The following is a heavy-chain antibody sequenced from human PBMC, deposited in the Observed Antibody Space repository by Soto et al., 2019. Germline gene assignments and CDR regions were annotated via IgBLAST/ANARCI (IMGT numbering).Heavy chain of an antibody. CDR2: INHSGST. CDR1: GGSFSGYY. Sequence: PSETLSLTCAFYGGSFSGYYWSLIRQPPGKGLEWIGEINHSGSTNYNPSLKSRVTISVDTSKNQFSLKLSSVTAADTAVYYCARGGATPSSDYYGSGTSRLDYWGQGTLVTVSS. J-gene: IGHJ4*02. V-gene: IGHV4-34*01. CDR3: ARGGATPSSDYYGSGTSRLDY. D-gene: IGHD3-10*01.